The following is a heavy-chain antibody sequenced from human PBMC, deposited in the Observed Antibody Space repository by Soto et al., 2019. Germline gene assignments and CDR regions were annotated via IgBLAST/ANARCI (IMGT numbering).Heavy chain of an antibody. CDR2: IWYDGSNK. CDR1: GFTFSTYG. CDR3: ARPSGYGGLYFFDY. Sequence: GGSLRLSCAASGFTFSTYGMRWVRQAPGKGLEWVAVIWYDGSNKYYADSVKGRFTISRDNSKNTLYLQMNSLRAEDTAVYYCARPSGYGGLYFFDYWGQGTLVTVSS. D-gene: IGHD5-12*01. J-gene: IGHJ4*02. V-gene: IGHV3-33*01.